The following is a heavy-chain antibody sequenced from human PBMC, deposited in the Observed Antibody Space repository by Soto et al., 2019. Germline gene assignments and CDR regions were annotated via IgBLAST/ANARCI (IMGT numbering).Heavy chain of an antibody. D-gene: IGHD6-6*01. J-gene: IGHJ6*03. CDR2: IYYSGST. CDR1: GDSISSYY. V-gene: IGHV4-59*01. Sequence: QVQLQESGPGLVKPSETPSLTCTVSGDSISSYYWSWIRQPPGKGLEWIGYIYYSGSTDYNPSLKSRVTISVDTSKNQFSLKLSSVTAADTAVYYCAREVAGRYDYYYYMDVWGKGTTVTVSS. CDR3: AREVAGRYDYYYYMDV.